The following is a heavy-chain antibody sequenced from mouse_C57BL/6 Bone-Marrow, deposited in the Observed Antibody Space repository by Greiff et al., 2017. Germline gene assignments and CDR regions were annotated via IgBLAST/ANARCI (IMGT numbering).Heavy chain of an antibody. Sequence: VQLQQSGAELVRPGASVKLSCTASGFNIKDDYMHWVKQRPEQGLEWIGWIDPENGDPEYASKFQGKATITADTSANTAYLQLSSLTSEDTAVYYCTTVGVSGYFDYWGQGTTLTVSS. D-gene: IGHD1-1*02. CDR3: TTVGVSGYFDY. CDR2: IDPENGDP. CDR1: GFNIKDDY. J-gene: IGHJ2*01. V-gene: IGHV14-4*01.